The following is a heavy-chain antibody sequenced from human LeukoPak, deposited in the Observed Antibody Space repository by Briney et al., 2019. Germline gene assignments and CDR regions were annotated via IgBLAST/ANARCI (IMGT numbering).Heavy chain of an antibody. V-gene: IGHV5-10-1*01. CDR1: GYSLTVFW. J-gene: IGHJ4*02. Sequence: KHGESLKISCEGSGYSLTVFWITWVRQMPGKGLEWMGTIDPADSYTNYSPSFQGHVTISADKSVSTAYLHWSSLKASDTAIYYCARHFYGDYAFDYWGLGTLVTVSS. D-gene: IGHD4-17*01. CDR3: ARHFYGDYAFDY. CDR2: IDPADSYT.